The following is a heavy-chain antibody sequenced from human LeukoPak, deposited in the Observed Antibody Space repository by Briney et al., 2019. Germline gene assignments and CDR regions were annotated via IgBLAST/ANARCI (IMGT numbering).Heavy chain of an antibody. V-gene: IGHV5-51*07. D-gene: IGHD2-2*01. CDR3: ARLSTSPDRYHIVVGNWFDP. CDR1: GYSFTSYW. J-gene: IGHJ5*02. Sequence: GESLKISCKGSGYSFTSYWIGWVHQMPGKGLEWMGIIYPGDSDTRYSPSFQGQVTISADKSISTAYLQWSSLKASDTAMYYCARLSTSPDRYHIVVGNWFDPWGQGTLVTVSS. CDR2: IYPGDSDT.